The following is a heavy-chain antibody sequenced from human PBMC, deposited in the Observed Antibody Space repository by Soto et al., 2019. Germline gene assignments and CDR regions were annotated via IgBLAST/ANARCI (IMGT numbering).Heavy chain of an antibody. CDR2: ISAYNGNT. CDR3: ARGFYSSGSYYYYGMDV. J-gene: IGHJ6*02. CDR1: GYTFTSYG. Sequence: ASVKVSCKASGYTFTSYGISWVRQAPGQGLEWMGWISAYNGNTNYAQKLQGRVTMTTDTSTSTAYMELRSLRSDDTAVYYCARGFYSSGSYYYYGMDVWGQGTTVTVSS. D-gene: IGHD1-26*01. V-gene: IGHV1-18*01.